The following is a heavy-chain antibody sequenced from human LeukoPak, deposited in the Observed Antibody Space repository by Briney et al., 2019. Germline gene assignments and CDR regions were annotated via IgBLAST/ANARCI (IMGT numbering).Heavy chain of an antibody. V-gene: IGHV1-2*02. CDR2: INPNSGGT. CDR3: AREPHYGDDNDAFDI. CDR1: GYTFTGYY. J-gene: IGHJ3*02. D-gene: IGHD4-17*01. Sequence: GASVKVSCKASGYTFTGYYKHWVRQAPGQGLEWMGWINPNSGGTNYAQKFQGRVTMTRDTSISTAYMELSRLRSDDTAVYYCAREPHYGDDNDAFDIWGQGTMVTVSS.